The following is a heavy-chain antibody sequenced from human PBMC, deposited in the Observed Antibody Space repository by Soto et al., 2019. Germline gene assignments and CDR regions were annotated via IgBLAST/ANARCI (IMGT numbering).Heavy chain of an antibody. J-gene: IGHJ5*01. CDR2: IYPGDSDT. D-gene: IGHD6-19*01. CDR3: VRPFDTSGWFEC. CDR1: GYSFTSYW. V-gene: IGHV5-51*01. Sequence: GGSLQISCKGSGYSFTSYWIGCVRQLPGKGLELIGIIYPGDSDTRYSPSFQGQVTISADKSINTAYLQWSSLEASDTAMYYCVRPFDTSGWFECWGQGTLVTVSS.